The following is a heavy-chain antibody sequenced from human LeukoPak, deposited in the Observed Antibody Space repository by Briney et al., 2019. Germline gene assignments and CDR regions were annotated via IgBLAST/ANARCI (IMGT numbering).Heavy chain of an antibody. CDR1: GYTFTMDY. D-gene: IGHD3-16*01. CDR2: INPSDGAT. CDR3: AREQKGGLSANLGGLFASDYTYYYMDV. V-gene: IGHV1-46*01. J-gene: IGHJ6*03. Sequence: GASVKVSCKASGYTFTMDYIHWVRQPPGQGLEWMGMINPSDGATTYAQSFLVRVTLTRDMSTITVYMYLRGLRTEDTGVYFRAREQKGGLSANLGGLFASDYTYYYMDVWGRGTTVTVSS.